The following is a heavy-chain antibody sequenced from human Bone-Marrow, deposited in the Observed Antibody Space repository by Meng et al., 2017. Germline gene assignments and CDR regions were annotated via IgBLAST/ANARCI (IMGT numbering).Heavy chain of an antibody. V-gene: IGHV6-1*01. J-gene: IGHJ4*02. D-gene: IGHD6-19*01. CDR3: AREPTPGYSSGQPPYYFDY. CDR1: VDRCSSTRAA. CDR2: TYYRSKWYN. Sequence: GLEHPSQPLSPPCAIPVDRCSSTRAACNWIRQSPSRGLEWLGRTYYRSKWYNDYAVSVKSRITINPDTSKNQFSLQLNSVTPEDTAVYYCAREPTPGYSSGQPPYYFDYWGQGTLVTVSS.